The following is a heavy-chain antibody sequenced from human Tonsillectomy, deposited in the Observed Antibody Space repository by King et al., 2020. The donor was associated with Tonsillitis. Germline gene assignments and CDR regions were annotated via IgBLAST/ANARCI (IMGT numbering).Heavy chain of an antibody. CDR2: ISWDGGTT. J-gene: IGHJ4*02. D-gene: IGHD3-16*01. CDR3: AKYFGKVRGKLAEYFFDS. Sequence: VQLVESGGVVVQPGGSLRLSCAASGFTFDDYTMHWVRQTQGKGLEWVSRISWDGGTTDYVDSVKGRFTISRDNSKNSLYLQMNNLRTEDTALYYCAKYFGKVRGKLAEYFFDSWGQGTLVTVSS. V-gene: IGHV3-43*01. CDR1: GFTFDDYT.